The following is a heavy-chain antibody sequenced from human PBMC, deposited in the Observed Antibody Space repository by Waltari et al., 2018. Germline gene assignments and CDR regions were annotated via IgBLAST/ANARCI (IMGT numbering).Heavy chain of an antibody. CDR2: INAGNGST. Sequence: QVQLVQSGAEVKKPGASVKVSCKASGYDFTSYAMHWVRQAPGQRLEWMGWINAGNGSTKYSQKFQGRVTLTRDTSARTAYMERSSLRAEDMAVYYCARVTITMVRGVIPFDYGGQGTLVTVSS. CDR3: ARVTITMVRGVIPFDY. CDR1: GYDFTSYA. J-gene: IGHJ4*02. V-gene: IGHV1-3*03. D-gene: IGHD3-10*01.